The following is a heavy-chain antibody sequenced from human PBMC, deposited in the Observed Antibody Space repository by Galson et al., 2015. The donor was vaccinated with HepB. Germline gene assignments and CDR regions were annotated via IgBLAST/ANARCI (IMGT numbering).Heavy chain of an antibody. CDR1: GFTLSSYW. V-gene: IGHV3-74*01. Sequence: SLRLSCAASGFTLSSYWMHWARQAPGKGLVWVSRINSDGSSTSYADSVKGRFIISRDNAKNTLYLQMNSLRVEDTAVYYCARVRSAYNFDYWGQGTLVTVSS. CDR2: INSDGSST. CDR3: ARVRSAYNFDY. J-gene: IGHJ4*02. D-gene: IGHD3-16*01.